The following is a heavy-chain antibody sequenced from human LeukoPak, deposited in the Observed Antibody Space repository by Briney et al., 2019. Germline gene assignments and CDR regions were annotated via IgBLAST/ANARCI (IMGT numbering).Heavy chain of an antibody. D-gene: IGHD4-23*01. V-gene: IGHV3-21*01. CDR2: ISSSSSYI. CDR1: GFTFSSYS. Sequence: GGSLRLSCAASGFTFSSYSMNWVRQAPGKGLEWVSSISSSSSYIYYADSVEGRFTISRDNAKNSLYLQMNSLRAEDTAVYYCARDPDYGGNSRLSDYWGQGTLVTVSS. J-gene: IGHJ4*02. CDR3: ARDPDYGGNSRLSDY.